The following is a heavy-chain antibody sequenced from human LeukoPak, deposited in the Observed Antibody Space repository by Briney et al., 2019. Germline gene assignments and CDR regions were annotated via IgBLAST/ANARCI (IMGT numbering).Heavy chain of an antibody. CDR1: GGSISSYY. CDR2: IYTSGST. Sequence: PSETLSLTCTVSGGSISSYYWSWIRQPAGKGLEWIGRIYTSGSTNYKPSLKSLVTRSVDTSKNQFSPKLSSVTAPGTAESDLGRDSYIAVAGTNYYYGMDVWGQGNTVTVPS. CDR3: GRDSYIAVAGTNYYYGMDV. D-gene: IGHD6-19*01. J-gene: IGHJ6*02. V-gene: IGHV4-4*07.